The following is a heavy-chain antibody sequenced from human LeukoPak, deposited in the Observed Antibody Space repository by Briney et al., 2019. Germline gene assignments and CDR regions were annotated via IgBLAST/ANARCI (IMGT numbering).Heavy chain of an antibody. CDR3: ARGSSGWHAAVDY. CDR1: GGSISSYY. CDR2: IYYSGST. D-gene: IGHD6-19*01. J-gene: IGHJ4*02. Sequence: SETLSLTCTVSGGSISSYYWSWIRQPPGKGLEWIGYIYYSGSTNYNPSLKSRVTISVDTSKNQFSLKLSSVTAADTAVYHCARGSSGWHAAVDYWGQGTLVTVSS. V-gene: IGHV4-59*01.